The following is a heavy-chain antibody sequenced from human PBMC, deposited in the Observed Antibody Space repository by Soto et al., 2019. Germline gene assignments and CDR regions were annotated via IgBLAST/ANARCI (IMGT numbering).Heavy chain of an antibody. CDR2: INPNSGGT. CDR1: GYTFTGYY. D-gene: IGHD1-26*01. V-gene: IGHV1-2*04. Sequence: ASVKVSCKASGYTFTGYYMHWVRQAPGQGLEWMGWINPNSGGTNYEQKFQGWVTMTRDTSISTAYMELSRLRSDDTAVYYCARGIVGGDYYYYGMDVWGQGTTVTVSS. J-gene: IGHJ6*02. CDR3: ARGIVGGDYYYYGMDV.